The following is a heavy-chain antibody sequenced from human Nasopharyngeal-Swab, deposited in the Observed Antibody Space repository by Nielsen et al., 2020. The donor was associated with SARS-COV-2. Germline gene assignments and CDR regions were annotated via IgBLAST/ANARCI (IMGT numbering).Heavy chain of an antibody. V-gene: IGHV3-53*01. CDR2: TEIGGTT. Sequence: GGSLRLSCAVSGLTVSSTYMSWVRQAPGKGLEWVSVTEIGGTTHYADSVKGRLSISRDSSTNTLYLQMNNVRAEDTVVYYCARDLGGGYCTTTNCPGSWGQGTLVTVSS. J-gene: IGHJ1*01. D-gene: IGHD2-2*01. CDR3: ARDLGGGYCTTTNCPGS. CDR1: GLTVSSTY.